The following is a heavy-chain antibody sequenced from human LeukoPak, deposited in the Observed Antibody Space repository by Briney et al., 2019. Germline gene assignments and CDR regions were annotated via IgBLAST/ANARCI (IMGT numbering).Heavy chain of an antibody. Sequence: RTGGSLRLSCAASGFTFSSYWMSWVRQAPEKGLEWVANIKQDGSEKYYVDSVKGRFTISRDNAKNSLYLQMNSLRAEDTAVYYCARRGSYYGGLLIDYWGQGTLVTVSS. J-gene: IGHJ4*02. CDR1: GFTFSSYW. CDR3: ARRGSYYGGLLIDY. D-gene: IGHD1-26*01. CDR2: IKQDGSEK. V-gene: IGHV3-7*01.